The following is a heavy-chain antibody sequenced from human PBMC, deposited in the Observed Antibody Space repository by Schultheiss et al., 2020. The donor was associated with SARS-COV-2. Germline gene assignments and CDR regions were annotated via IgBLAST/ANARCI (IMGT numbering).Heavy chain of an antibody. V-gene: IGHV1-69*13. CDR2: IIPIFGTA. Sequence: SVKVSCKASGYTFTSYAISWVRQAPGQGLEWMGGIIPIFGTANYAQKFQGRVTITADESTSTAYMELSSLKSEDTAVYYCAREVTMIGREGAFDIWGQGTMVTVSS. J-gene: IGHJ3*02. CDR1: GYTFTSYA. D-gene: IGHD3-22*01. CDR3: AREVTMIGREGAFDI.